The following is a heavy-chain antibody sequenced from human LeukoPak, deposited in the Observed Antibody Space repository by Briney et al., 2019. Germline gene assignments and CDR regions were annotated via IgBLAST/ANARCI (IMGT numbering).Heavy chain of an antibody. CDR2: TSPDGGKE. D-gene: IGHD6-19*01. J-gene: IGHJ4*02. CDR3: ARDRDMGYSSGWTPFDY. V-gene: IGHV3-30-3*01. CDR1: GFTFSSHT. Sequence: GGSLRLSCEASGFTFSSHTLHWVRQAPGRGLEWVAVTSPDGGKEHYADSVKGRFTISRENSNSTLFLQMDSLRVDDTALYYCARDRDMGYSSGWTPFDYWGQGTLVTVSS.